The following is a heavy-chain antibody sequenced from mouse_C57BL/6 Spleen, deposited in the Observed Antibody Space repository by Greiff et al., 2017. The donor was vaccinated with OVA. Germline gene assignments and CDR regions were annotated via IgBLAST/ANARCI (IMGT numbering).Heavy chain of an antibody. CDR3: ARNTTGWYFDV. Sequence: VQLQQPGAELVRPGSSVKLSCKASGYTFTSYWMHWVKQRPIQGLEWIGNIDPSDSETHYNQKFKDKATLTVDKSSSTAYMQLSSLTSEDYAVYYCARNTTGWYFDVWGTGTTVTVSS. J-gene: IGHJ1*03. D-gene: IGHD1-1*01. V-gene: IGHV1-52*01. CDR1: GYTFTSYW. CDR2: IDPSDSET.